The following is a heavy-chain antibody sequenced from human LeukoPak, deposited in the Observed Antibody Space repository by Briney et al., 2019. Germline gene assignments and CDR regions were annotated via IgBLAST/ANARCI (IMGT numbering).Heavy chain of an antibody. CDR3: ARGTGKYYYYGMDV. CDR2: IYYSGST. CDR1: GGSISSGDYY. V-gene: IGHV4-30-4*01. J-gene: IGHJ6*02. Sequence: SQTLSLTCTVSGGSISSGDYYWSWIRQPPGKGLEWIGYIYYSGSTYYNPSLKSRVTISVDTSKNQFSLKLSSVTAADTAVYYCARGTGKYYYYGMDVWGQGTTVTVSS. D-gene: IGHD1-1*01.